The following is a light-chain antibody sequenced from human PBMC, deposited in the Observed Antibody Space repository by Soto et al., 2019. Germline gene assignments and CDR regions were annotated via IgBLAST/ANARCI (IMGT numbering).Light chain of an antibody. J-gene: IGKJ4*01. Sequence: EMVMTQSPATLSVSPGERATLSCRASQSVSSNLAWYQQKPGQAPRLLIYGASTRATGIPARFSGSGSGTEFTLTISSLQSEDFAVYYCQQYNNWPPVFGGGTKVDIK. CDR3: QQYNNWPPV. V-gene: IGKV3-15*01. CDR1: QSVSSN. CDR2: GAS.